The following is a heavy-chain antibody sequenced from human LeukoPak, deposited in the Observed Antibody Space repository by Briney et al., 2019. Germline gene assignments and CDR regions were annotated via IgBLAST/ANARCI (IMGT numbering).Heavy chain of an antibody. V-gene: IGHV7-4-1*02. Sequence: ASVKVSCKASGYTFTSYAMNWVRQAPGQGLEWMGWINTNTGNPTYAQGFTGRFVFSLDTSVSTAYLQISSLKAEDTAVYYCARDNTPSIAVAGDFDYWGQGTLVTVSS. CDR1: GYTFTSYA. J-gene: IGHJ4*02. CDR3: ARDNTPSIAVAGDFDY. D-gene: IGHD6-19*01. CDR2: INTNTGNP.